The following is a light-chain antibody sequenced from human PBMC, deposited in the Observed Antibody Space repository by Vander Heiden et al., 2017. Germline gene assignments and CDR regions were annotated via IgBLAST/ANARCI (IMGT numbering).Light chain of an antibody. CDR2: AAS. Sequence: IVFTQSPGNLSLSPGERATTSCSATQTVTNNYLAWYQQKPGQAPRLLISAASNRATGIPVRFSGSGSGTDFTLSITRLEPEDFAVYYCQQYANPVTFGPGTTVDF. V-gene: IGKV3-20*01. J-gene: IGKJ3*01. CDR1: QTVTNNY. CDR3: QQYANPVT.